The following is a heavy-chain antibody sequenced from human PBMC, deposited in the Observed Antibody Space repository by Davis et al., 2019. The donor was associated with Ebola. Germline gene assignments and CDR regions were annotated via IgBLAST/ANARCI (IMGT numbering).Heavy chain of an antibody. CDR1: GFTFSSYW. Sequence: GGSLRLSCAASGFTFSSYWMSWVRQAPGKGLEWVALISYDGSNQYYADSVKGRFTISRDNSKNTLYLQMNSLRAEDTAVYYCAKDPRYCSGGSCYKYGMDVWGQGTTVTVSS. J-gene: IGHJ6*02. CDR2: ISYDGSNQ. CDR3: AKDPRYCSGGSCYKYGMDV. D-gene: IGHD2-15*01. V-gene: IGHV3-30*18.